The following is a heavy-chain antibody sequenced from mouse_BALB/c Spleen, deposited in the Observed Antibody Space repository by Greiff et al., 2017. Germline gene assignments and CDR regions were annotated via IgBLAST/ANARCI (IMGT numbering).Heavy chain of an antibody. CDR3: ARVGSYMITDPRSLYAMDY. D-gene: IGHD2-4*01. CDR2: IWGDGST. Sequence: QVQLKESGPGLVAPSQSLSITCTVSGFSLTGYGVNWVRQPPGKGLEWLGMIWGDGSTDYNSALKSRLSISKDNSKSQVFLKMNSLQTDDTARYYCARVGSYMITDPRSLYAMDYWGQGTSVTVSS. CDR1: GFSLTGYG. J-gene: IGHJ4*01. V-gene: IGHV2-6-7*01.